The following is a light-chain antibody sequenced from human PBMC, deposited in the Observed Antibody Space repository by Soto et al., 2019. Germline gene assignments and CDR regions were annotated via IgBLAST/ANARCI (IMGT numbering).Light chain of an antibody. CDR2: DAS. CDR1: QSVSSY. Sequence: VLTQPPCTLSLSPWARTTLSCRASQSVSSYLAWYQQKPGQAPSLLIYDASNRATGIPARFSGSGSGTDFTLTISSIETEDFAVYDGQQYNNWPPITFGQGTRLEIK. CDR3: QQYNNWPPIT. J-gene: IGKJ5*01. V-gene: IGKV3-11*01.